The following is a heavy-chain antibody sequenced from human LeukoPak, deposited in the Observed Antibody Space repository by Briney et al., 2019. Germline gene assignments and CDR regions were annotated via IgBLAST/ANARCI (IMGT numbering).Heavy chain of an antibody. CDR3: ARGALYGDYVPFDY. D-gene: IGHD4-17*01. CDR1: GGSFSGYY. V-gene: IGHV4-34*01. Sequence: SETLSLTCAVYGGSFSGYYWSWIRQPPGKGLEWIGEINHSGSTNYNPSLKSRVTISVDTSKNQFSLKLSSVTAADTAVYYCARGALYGDYVPFDYWGQGTLVTVSS. CDR2: INHSGST. J-gene: IGHJ4*02.